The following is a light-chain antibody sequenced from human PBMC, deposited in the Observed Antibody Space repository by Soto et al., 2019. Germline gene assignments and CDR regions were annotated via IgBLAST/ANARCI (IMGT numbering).Light chain of an antibody. CDR1: QSVSRSY. Sequence: EIVLTQSPGTLSLSPGERATLSCRASQSVSRSYLAWYQQNPGQPPSLLIYATSSRATGIPDRFSGSGSGTDFTLTISRLEPEDFAVYYCPQYCSSPYTFGQGTKLEIK. V-gene: IGKV3-20*01. CDR2: ATS. J-gene: IGKJ2*01. CDR3: PQYCSSPYT.